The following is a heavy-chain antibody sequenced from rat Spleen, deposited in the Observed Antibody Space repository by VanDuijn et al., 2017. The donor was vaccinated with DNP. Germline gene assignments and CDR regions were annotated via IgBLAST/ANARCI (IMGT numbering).Heavy chain of an antibody. J-gene: IGHJ3*01. CDR3: ARQDLY. CDR2: ISNTGGSI. V-gene: IGHV5-31*01. Sequence: EVKLVESGGGLVQPGRSLKLSCAASGFNFNDYWRGWVRQAPGKGLEWVASISNTGGSIYYPDSVKGRFTISRDNAKSTQYLQMDSLRSEDTATYYCARQDLYWGQGTLVTVSS. CDR1: GFNFNDYW.